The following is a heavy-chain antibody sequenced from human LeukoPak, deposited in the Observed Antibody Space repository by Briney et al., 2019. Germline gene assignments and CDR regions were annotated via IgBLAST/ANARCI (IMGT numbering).Heavy chain of an antibody. CDR1: GYTFTSYD. CDR2: MNTNSGNT. Sequence: ASVKVSCKASGYTFTSYDINWVRQATGQGLEWMGWMNTNSGNTGYAQKFQGRVTMTRNTSISTAYMELSSLRSEDTAVYYCARSRRGYSGFHFDYWGQGTLVTVSS. D-gene: IGHD5-12*01. V-gene: IGHV1-8*01. CDR3: ARSRRGYSGFHFDY. J-gene: IGHJ4*02.